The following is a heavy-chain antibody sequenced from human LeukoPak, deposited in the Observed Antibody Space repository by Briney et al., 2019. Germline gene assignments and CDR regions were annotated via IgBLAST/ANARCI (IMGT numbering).Heavy chain of an antibody. CDR2: INPSGGST. CDR1: GYTFASYY. Sequence: ASVKVSCKASGYTFASYYIHWVRQAPGQGLEWMGLINPSGGSTNYAQKFQGRVTMTRDTSTSTVYMELSSLRSEDTAVYYCARGPRITMVRGGQWYYYMDVWGKGTTVTISS. CDR3: ARGPRITMVRGGQWYYYMDV. J-gene: IGHJ6*03. V-gene: IGHV1-46*01. D-gene: IGHD3-10*01.